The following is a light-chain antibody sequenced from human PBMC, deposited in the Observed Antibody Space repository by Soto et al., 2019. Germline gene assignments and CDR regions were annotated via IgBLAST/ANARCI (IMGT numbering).Light chain of an antibody. V-gene: IGKV3D-15*01. Sequence: VMTQSPANLSVSPGEGVTLFCRASQNVATNLAWYQLKPGQAPRLLIHASSTRAAGIPGTFSGSGSGTQFSLTIRSVQSEDSAVYYCQQYYHSGLSFGGGTKVEI. J-gene: IGKJ4*01. CDR3: QQYYHSGLS. CDR1: QNVATN. CDR2: ASS.